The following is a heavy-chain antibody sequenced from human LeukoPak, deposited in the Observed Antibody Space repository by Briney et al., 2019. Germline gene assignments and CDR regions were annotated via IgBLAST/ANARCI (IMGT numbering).Heavy chain of an antibody. CDR2: VNLQGST. V-gene: IGHV4-4*02. Sequence: SETLSLTCGVSGGSITNTNYWTWVRQPPGKGLEWIGEVNLQGSTNYNPPLMGRVAIAVDTSENHISLQLTSVTAADTAVYYCARDDGSGWYDYWGQGSLVTVSS. J-gene: IGHJ4*02. CDR1: GGSITNTNY. CDR3: ARDDGSGWYDY. D-gene: IGHD6-19*01.